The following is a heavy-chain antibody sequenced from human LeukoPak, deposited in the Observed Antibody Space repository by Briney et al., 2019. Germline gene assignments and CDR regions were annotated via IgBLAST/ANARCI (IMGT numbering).Heavy chain of an antibody. D-gene: IGHD3-22*01. V-gene: IGHV3-21*01. J-gene: IGHJ4*02. CDR3: ARDPLYYYDSSGYHYVGPFDY. Sequence: PGGSLRLSCAASGFTFSSYSMNWVRQAPGKGLEWVSSISSSSSYIYYADSVKGRFTISRDNAKNSLYLQMNSLRAEDTAVYYCARDPLYYYDSSGYHYVGPFDYWGQGTLVTVSS. CDR2: ISSSSSYI. CDR1: GFTFSSYS.